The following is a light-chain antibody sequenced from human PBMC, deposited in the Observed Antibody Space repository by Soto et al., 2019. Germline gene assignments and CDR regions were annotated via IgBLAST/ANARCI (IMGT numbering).Light chain of an antibody. V-gene: IGLV1-44*01. CDR1: SSNIGSIT. CDR2: SNN. J-gene: IGLJ1*01. Sequence: QSVLTQPPSASGPPGQRVTISCSGSSSNIGSITVNWYQQLPGTAPKLLIYSNNQRPSGVPDRFSGSKSGTSASLAISGLQSEDEADYYCAAWDDSLNGYVFGTGTKVTVL. CDR3: AAWDDSLNGYV.